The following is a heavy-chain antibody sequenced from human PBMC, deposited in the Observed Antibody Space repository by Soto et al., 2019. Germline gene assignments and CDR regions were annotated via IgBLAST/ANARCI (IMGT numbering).Heavy chain of an antibody. V-gene: IGHV1-2*02. D-gene: IGHD1-7*01. J-gene: IGHJ4*02. CDR1: GYTFAHSF. CDR2: INPTSGDT. Sequence: QVRLMQSGPEVRRPGASVTVSCKASGYTFAHSFIHWVRRAPGQGLEWMGYINPTSGDTHYSQTLRGRVSMTRDTSTDTANMGLSSLKSDDTAVYFCARVPGHKNSRGDFWGQGTPITVSS. CDR3: ARVPGHKNSRGDF.